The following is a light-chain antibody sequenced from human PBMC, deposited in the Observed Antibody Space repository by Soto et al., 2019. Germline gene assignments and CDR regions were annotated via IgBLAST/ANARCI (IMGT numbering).Light chain of an antibody. Sequence: QSALTQPASVSGSPGQSITISCTGTSSDVGDYNYVSWYQQHPGKAPKLMIYDVTNRPSGVSNRFSGSKSANTASLTISGLQAEDEADYYCSSYRSSSTLSVFGTGTKVTVL. CDR2: DVT. J-gene: IGLJ1*01. CDR1: SSDVGDYNY. CDR3: SSYRSSSTLSV. V-gene: IGLV2-14*01.